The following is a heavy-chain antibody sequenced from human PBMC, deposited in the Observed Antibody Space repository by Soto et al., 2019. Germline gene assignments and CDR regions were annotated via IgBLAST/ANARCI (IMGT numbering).Heavy chain of an antibody. D-gene: IGHD2-8*02. Sequence: LSLTFIVSGVSLISIDYYWGWIRQPPGKGLEWIGSIYYSGSTHYNPALQSPVTISVDTSKNQFSLKVTSVTAADKAAYYCVRLEVVYVISRYNLRGVDVWDQGT. CDR2: IYYSGST. J-gene: IGHJ6*02. CDR1: GVSLISIDYY. CDR3: VRLEVVYVISRYNLRGVDV. V-gene: IGHV4-39*01.